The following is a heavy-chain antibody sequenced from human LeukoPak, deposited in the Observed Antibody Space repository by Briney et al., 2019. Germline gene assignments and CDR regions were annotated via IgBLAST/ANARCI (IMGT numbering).Heavy chain of an antibody. CDR1: GFSVSSNF. J-gene: IGHJ4*02. Sequence: GGSLRLSCAASGFSVSSNFMSWVRQAPVKGLEWVSVIYSGGETYYADSVRGRFTISRDNSKNTLYLQMDSLSAEDTAMYYCARDRDYYGSGTYSYFDCWGQGTLVTASS. CDR3: ARDRDYYGSGTYSYFDC. CDR2: IYSGGET. V-gene: IGHV3-53*01. D-gene: IGHD3-10*01.